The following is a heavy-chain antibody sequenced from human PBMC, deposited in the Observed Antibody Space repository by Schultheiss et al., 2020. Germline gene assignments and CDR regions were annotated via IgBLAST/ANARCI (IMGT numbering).Heavy chain of an antibody. CDR2: ISSSSSYI. CDR1: GFTFSSYS. CDR3: ARDNNIWGSYPGVDYMDV. D-gene: IGHD3-16*01. V-gene: IGHV3-21*01. Sequence: GGSLRLSCAASGFTFSSYSMNWVRQAPGKGLEWVSSISSSSSYIYYADSVKGRFTISRDNAKNSLYLQMNSLRAEDTAVYYCARDNNIWGSYPGVDYMDVWGKGTTVTVSS. J-gene: IGHJ6*03.